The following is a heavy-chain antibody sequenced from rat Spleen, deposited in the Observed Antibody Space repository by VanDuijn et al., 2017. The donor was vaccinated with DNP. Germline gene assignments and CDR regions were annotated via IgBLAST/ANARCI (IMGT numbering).Heavy chain of an antibody. CDR1: GFTFSDYY. D-gene: IGHD1-4*01. V-gene: IGHV5-22*01. CDR2: ITYDGGSA. Sequence: EVHLVESGGGLVQPGRSLKLSCAASGFTFSDYYMAWVRQAPTKGLEWVAYITYDGGSAYYGDSVKGRFTISRDNAKSTLYLQINSLRSEDMATYYCARHVLPLRVWDYWGQGVMVTVSS. CDR3: ARHVLPLRVWDY. J-gene: IGHJ2*01.